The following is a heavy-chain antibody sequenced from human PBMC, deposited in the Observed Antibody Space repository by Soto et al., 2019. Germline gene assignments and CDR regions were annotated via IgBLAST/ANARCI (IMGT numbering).Heavy chain of an antibody. CDR1: GFTFSSYG. Sequence: PGGSLRLSCAASGFTFSSYGMHWVLQAPGKGLEWVAGIWYDGNSKYYEDSVKGRFTISRDNSKNTLYLEMNSLRGDDTAVYYCARENYYDTSGLDYWGQGTLVTVSS. CDR2: IWYDGNSK. D-gene: IGHD3-22*01. V-gene: IGHV3-33*01. CDR3: ARENYYDTSGLDY. J-gene: IGHJ4*02.